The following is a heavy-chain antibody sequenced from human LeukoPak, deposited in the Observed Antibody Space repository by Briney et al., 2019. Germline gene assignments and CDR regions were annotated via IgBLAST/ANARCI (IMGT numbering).Heavy chain of an antibody. CDR1: GFTFSSYA. Sequence: GSLRLSCAASGFTFSSYAMSWVRQAPGKGLEWVAVISFDGSNKYYADSVKGRFTISRDNSKNTLYLQMNSLRAEGTAVYYCARDILAVAGTGYFDSWGQGTLVTVSS. CDR2: ISFDGSNK. D-gene: IGHD6-19*01. V-gene: IGHV3-30-3*01. J-gene: IGHJ4*02. CDR3: ARDILAVAGTGYFDS.